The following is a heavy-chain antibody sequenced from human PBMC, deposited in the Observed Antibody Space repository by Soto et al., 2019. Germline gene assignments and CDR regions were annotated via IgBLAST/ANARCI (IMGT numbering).Heavy chain of an antibody. J-gene: IGHJ4*02. CDR2: IWYDGSNT. CDR1: GFNFGNSA. CDR3: ARDLTRHVYSHGCGDF. Sequence: GGSLRLSCEASGFNFGNSAMHWVRQAPGKGLEWVAVIWYDGSNTYYGDSVQGRFIISRDNSKNLMYLKMNSLRAEDTALYHYARDLTRHVYSHGCGDFWVLGT. D-gene: IGHD4-4*01. V-gene: IGHV3-33*01.